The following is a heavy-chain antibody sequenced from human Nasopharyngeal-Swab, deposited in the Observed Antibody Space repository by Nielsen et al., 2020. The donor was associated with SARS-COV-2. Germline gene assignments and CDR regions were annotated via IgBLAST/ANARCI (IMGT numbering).Heavy chain of an antibody. CDR3: ARDRSQYDILTGYPYYFDY. Sequence: SVKVSCKASGGTFSSYAISWVRQAPGQGLEWMGGIIPIFGTANYAQKFQGRVTITADESTSTAYMELSSLRSEDTAVYYCARDRSQYDILTGYPYYFDYWGQGTLVTV. CDR1: GGTFSSYA. D-gene: IGHD3-9*01. V-gene: IGHV1-69*13. CDR2: IIPIFGTA. J-gene: IGHJ4*02.